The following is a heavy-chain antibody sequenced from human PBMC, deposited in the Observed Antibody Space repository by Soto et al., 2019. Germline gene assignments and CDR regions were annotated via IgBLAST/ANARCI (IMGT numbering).Heavy chain of an antibody. J-gene: IGHJ4*02. CDR2: ISGSGGST. CDR3: ARGSTDSYPGSRIFDF. D-gene: IGHD3-10*01. CDR1: GFTFSSYA. Sequence: VGSLRLSCAASGFTFSSYAMSWVRQAPGKGLEWVSAISGSGGSTYYADSVKGRFTISRDNSKNTLYLQMNSLRVEDSALYYCARGSTDSYPGSRIFDFWGRGTLVTVSS. V-gene: IGHV3-23*01.